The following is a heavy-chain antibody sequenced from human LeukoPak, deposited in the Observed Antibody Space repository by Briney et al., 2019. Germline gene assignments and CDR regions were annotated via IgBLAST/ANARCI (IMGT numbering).Heavy chain of an antibody. CDR1: GVSISSSYY. CDR2: IYYGGST. D-gene: IGHD3-10*01. CDR3: ARHGNHYYGSGGFDY. J-gene: IGHJ4*02. Sequence: SETLSLTCTVSGVSISSSYYWGWIRQPPGKVLDWIGSIYYGGSTYYNPSLRSRVTTSVDTSKNQFSLKMTSVTAADTAVYYCARHGNHYYGSGGFDYWGQGTLVTVSS. V-gene: IGHV4-39*01.